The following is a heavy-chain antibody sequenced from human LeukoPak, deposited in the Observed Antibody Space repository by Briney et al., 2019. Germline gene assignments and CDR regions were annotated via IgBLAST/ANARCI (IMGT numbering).Heavy chain of an antibody. CDR3: ARDMPSSWAGTRFDFDY. V-gene: IGHV3-33*01. CDR1: GFTFISYG. D-gene: IGHD2-2*01. CDR2: IRYDGINN. J-gene: IGHJ4*02. Sequence: GRSLRPSCPAYGFTFISYGMHWVSQAPGKGLGWEAVIRYDGINNYYADTVKGRFTITRDNSKNTLYLQMNSLRAEDTAVYYCARDMPSSWAGTRFDFDYWGQGTLVTVSS.